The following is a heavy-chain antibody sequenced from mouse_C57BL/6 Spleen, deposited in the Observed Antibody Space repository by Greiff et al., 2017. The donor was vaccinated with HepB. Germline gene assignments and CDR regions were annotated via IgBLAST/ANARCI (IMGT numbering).Heavy chain of an antibody. J-gene: IGHJ3*01. D-gene: IGHD2-12*01. CDR2: ISYDGSN. Sequence: EVQLVELGPGLVKPSQSLSLTCSVTGYSITSGYYWNWIRQFPGNKLEWMGYISYDGSNNYNPSLKNRISIARDTSKNQFFLKLNSVTTADTATYYCAREFLRAWFAYWGQGTLVTVSA. CDR3: AREFLRAWFAY. V-gene: IGHV3-6*01. CDR1: GYSITSGYY.